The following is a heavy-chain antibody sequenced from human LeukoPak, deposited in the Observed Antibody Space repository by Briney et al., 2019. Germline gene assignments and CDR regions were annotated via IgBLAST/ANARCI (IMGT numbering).Heavy chain of an antibody. CDR3: VIQWGGYSSGYYRDY. CDR2: IYYSGGT. CDR1: GGSISSSSYY. D-gene: IGHD3-22*01. J-gene: IGHJ4*02. Sequence: SETLSLTCTVSGGSISSSSYYWGWIRPPPGTGLVWLGSIYYSGGTYYNPSLKSRVTISADTSKNHFFYKLRTGKAADKAWYYCVIQWGGYSSGYYRDYWVQGTLATVSS. V-gene: IGHV4-39*01.